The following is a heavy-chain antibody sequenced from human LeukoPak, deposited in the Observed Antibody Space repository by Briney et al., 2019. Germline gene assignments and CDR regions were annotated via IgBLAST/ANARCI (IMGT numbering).Heavy chain of an antibody. J-gene: IGHJ4*02. V-gene: IGHV3-53*01. CDR3: ARTNPVYGDFDY. CDR1: GLTVTDNY. D-gene: IGHD4-17*01. CDR2: IFPDGRT. Sequence: GGSLRLSCSASGLTVTDNYMSWVRRAPGKGLEWVSVIFPDGRTYHSDSLKGRFTISRDKSKNTVLLQINGLRADDTALYHCARTNPVYGDFDYWGQGVLVTVSS.